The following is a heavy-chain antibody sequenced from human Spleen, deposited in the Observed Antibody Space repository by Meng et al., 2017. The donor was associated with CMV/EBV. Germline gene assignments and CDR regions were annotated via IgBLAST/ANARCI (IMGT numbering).Heavy chain of an antibody. V-gene: IGHV1-69*08. Sequence: SVKVSCKASGGTFSIYSVNWVRQAPGQGLEWMGRVIPMTGTADFAQKFQGRVTITADKSTGTAYMELSSLRSDDTAVYHCARDPASKYDFWSGYVMDVWGQGTTVTVSS. CDR1: GGTFSIYS. CDR3: ARDPASKYDFWSGYVMDV. D-gene: IGHD3-3*01. J-gene: IGHJ6*02. CDR2: VIPMTGTA.